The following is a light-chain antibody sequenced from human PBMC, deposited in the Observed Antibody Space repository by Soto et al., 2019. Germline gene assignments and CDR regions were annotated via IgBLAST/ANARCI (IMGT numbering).Light chain of an antibody. CDR2: GND. V-gene: IGLV1-40*01. CDR1: SSNIGAGYD. CDR3: QSYDISLHNYV. J-gene: IGLJ1*01. Sequence: QSVLTQPPSVSGAPGQGVTISCTGSSSNIGAGYDVHWYQQLPGAAPKLLIFGNDNRPSGVPDRFSGSRSGTSASLAITGLQAEDEADYYCQSYDISLHNYVFGTGTKLTVL.